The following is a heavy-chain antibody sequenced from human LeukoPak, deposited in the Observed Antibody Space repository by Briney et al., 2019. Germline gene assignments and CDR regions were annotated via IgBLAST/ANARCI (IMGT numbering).Heavy chain of an antibody. CDR1: GFTFNTYT. V-gene: IGHV3-23*01. Sequence: GGSLGLSCAASGFTFNTYTMSWVRQAPGKGLEWVSGVIGSGKSTFYADSVKGRFTISRDNSRNTLYLQMNSLRVEDTAVYYCATAKNWNCFDPWGQGTLVTVSS. D-gene: IGHD1-1*01. CDR3: ATAKNWNCFDP. CDR2: VIGSGKST. J-gene: IGHJ5*02.